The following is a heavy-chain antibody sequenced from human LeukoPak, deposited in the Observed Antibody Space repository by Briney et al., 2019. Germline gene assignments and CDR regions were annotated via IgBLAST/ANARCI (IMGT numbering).Heavy chain of an antibody. CDR3: AKEVSTRDLGDY. CDR1: GFSFSSYG. Sequence: PGGPLRLSCAASGFSFSSYGMHWVRQAPGTGLEWVAVISFDGNKKYYADSVKGRFAISRDNSKNTLYLQMNSLRAEDTAVYYCAKEVSTRDLGDYWGQGTLVTVSS. V-gene: IGHV3-30*18. CDR2: ISFDGNKK. J-gene: IGHJ4*02. D-gene: IGHD3-10*01.